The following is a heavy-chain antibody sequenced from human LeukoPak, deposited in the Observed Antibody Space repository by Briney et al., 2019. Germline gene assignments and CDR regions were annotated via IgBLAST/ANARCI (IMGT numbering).Heavy chain of an antibody. CDR3: ARVRDYYYGMDV. J-gene: IGHJ6*02. CDR2: INHSGST. V-gene: IGHV4-34*01. Sequence: SETLSLTCAVYGGSFSGYYWSWIRQPPGKGLEWIGEINHSGSTNYNPSLKSRVTISVDTSKNQFSLKLSSVTAADTAVYYCARVRDYYYGMDVWGQGTTVTVSS. CDR1: GGSFSGYY.